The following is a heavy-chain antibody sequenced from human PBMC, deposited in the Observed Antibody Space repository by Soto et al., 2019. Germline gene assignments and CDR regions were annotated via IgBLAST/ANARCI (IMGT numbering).Heavy chain of an antibody. CDR1: GGTFSSYA. D-gene: IGHD2-2*01. CDR2: IIPISDTT. Sequence: QVQLVQSGAEVKKPGSSVKFSCKASGGTFSSYAISWVRQAPGQGLEWMGGIIPISDTTHYAQKFQGRVTITADESTSTAYMELSSLRSEDTAVYYCARSQGSSTSLEIYYYYYYGMDVWGQGTTVTVSS. J-gene: IGHJ6*02. CDR3: ARSQGSSTSLEIYYYYYYGMDV. V-gene: IGHV1-69*01.